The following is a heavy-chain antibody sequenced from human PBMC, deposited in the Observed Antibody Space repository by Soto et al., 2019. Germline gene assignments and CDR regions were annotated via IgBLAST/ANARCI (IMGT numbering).Heavy chain of an antibody. CDR1: GLSLSTRGVG. V-gene: IGHV2-5*02. CDR3: AQRVTYSTIGDGGWLAL. CDR2: IYWDNDK. D-gene: IGHD4-4*01. J-gene: IGHJ5*02. Sequence: QITLKESGPALMEPTQTLTLTCSLSGLSLSTRGVGVGWLRQAPGKALEYLAIIYWDNDKRYNPTLKTRLSITENTPKNQVDLPTTYMEPVDTSIFYCAQRVTYSTIGDGGWLALWGQGTLVTPS.